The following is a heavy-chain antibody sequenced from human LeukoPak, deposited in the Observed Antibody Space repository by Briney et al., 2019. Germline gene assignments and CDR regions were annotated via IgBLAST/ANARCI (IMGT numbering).Heavy chain of an antibody. CDR2: IYSGGST. V-gene: IGHV3-66*01. Sequence: PGGSLRLSCAASEFSVGSNYMTWVRQAPGKGLEWVSLIYSGGSTYYADSVKGRFTISRGNSKNTLYLQMNSLRAEDTAVYYCAKDGTSSGWYPVDYWGQGTLVTVSS. D-gene: IGHD6-19*01. J-gene: IGHJ4*02. CDR3: AKDGTSSGWYPVDY. CDR1: EFSVGSNY.